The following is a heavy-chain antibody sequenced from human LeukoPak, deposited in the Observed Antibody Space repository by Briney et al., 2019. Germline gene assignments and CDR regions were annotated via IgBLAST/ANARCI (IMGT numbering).Heavy chain of an antibody. CDR3: ARVPRGYSYLFDY. D-gene: IGHD5-18*01. Sequence: SETLSLTCTVSGGSISSYYWSWIRQPPGKGLEWIGYIYYSGSTNYNPSLKSRVTISVDTSKNQFSLKLSSVTAADTAVYYCARVPRGYSYLFDYWGQGTLVTVSS. J-gene: IGHJ4*02. V-gene: IGHV4-59*01. CDR2: IYYSGST. CDR1: GGSISSYY.